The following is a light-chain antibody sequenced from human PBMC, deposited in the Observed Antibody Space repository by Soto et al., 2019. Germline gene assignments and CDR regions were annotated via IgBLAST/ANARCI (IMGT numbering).Light chain of an antibody. J-gene: IGKJ1*01. V-gene: IGKV3-20*01. CDR1: QSVSSSY. Sequence: EIVLTQSPGTLSLSPGERATLSCRASQSVSSSYLAWYQQKAGQAPRLLIYGASSRATGIPDRFSGSGSGTDFTLTISRLEPEDFAVYYCQQYGISPGTFGQGTKVEIK. CDR3: QQYGISPGT. CDR2: GAS.